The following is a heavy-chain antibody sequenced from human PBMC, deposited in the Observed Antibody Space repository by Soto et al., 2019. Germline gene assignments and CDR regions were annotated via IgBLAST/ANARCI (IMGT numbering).Heavy chain of an antibody. J-gene: IGHJ4*02. CDR2: TYYRSKWYN. V-gene: IGHV6-1*01. D-gene: IGHD5-18*01. CDR1: GDSVSSNSAA. Sequence: PSQTLSLTCAISGDSVSSNSAAWNWIRLSPSRGLEWLARTYYRSKWYNDYAVSVKSRITINPDTSKNQFSLQLNSVTPEDTAVYYCARDPGIQLWSFDYWGQGTLVTVSS. CDR3: ARDPGIQLWSFDY.